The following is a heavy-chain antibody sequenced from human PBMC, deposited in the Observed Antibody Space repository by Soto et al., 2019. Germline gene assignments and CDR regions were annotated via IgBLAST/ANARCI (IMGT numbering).Heavy chain of an antibody. Sequence: QVQLVESGGGVVQPGRSLRLSCAASGFTFSSYGMHWVRQAPGKGLEWVAVIWYDGSNKYYADSVKGRFTISRDNSKNTLYLQMNSLRAEDTAVYYCARDWATVTTYDAFDTWGQGTMVTVSS. CDR1: GFTFSSYG. CDR3: ARDWATVTTYDAFDT. D-gene: IGHD4-17*01. V-gene: IGHV3-33*01. CDR2: IWYDGSNK. J-gene: IGHJ3*02.